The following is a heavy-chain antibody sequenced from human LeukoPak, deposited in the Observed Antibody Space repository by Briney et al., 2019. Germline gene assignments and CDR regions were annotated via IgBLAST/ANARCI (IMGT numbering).Heavy chain of an antibody. V-gene: IGHV4-34*01. CDR1: GGSFSGYY. J-gene: IGHJ4*02. Sequence: PSETLSLTCAVYGGSFSGYYWSWIRQPPGKGLEWIGEINHSGSTNYNPSLKSRVTITVDTSKNQFSLKLSSVTAADTAVYYWAREIAVAGLEGYSFDDWGQGPLVTSPQ. D-gene: IGHD6-19*01. CDR3: AREIAVAGLEGYSFDD. CDR2: INHSGST.